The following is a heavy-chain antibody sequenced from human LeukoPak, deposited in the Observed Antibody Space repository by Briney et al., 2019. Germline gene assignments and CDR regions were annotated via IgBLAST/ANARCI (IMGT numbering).Heavy chain of an antibody. CDR2: ISGSGGST. CDR1: GFTFSSYA. CDR3: AKGPNRVVVTNIDY. V-gene: IGHV3-23*01. D-gene: IGHD2-21*02. Sequence: GGSLRLSCAASGFTFSSYAMSWVRQAPGKGLEWVSAISGSGGSTYYADSVKGRFTISRDNSKNTLYLQMNSLRAEDTAVYYCAKGPNRVVVTNIDYWGQGTLVTVSS. J-gene: IGHJ4*02.